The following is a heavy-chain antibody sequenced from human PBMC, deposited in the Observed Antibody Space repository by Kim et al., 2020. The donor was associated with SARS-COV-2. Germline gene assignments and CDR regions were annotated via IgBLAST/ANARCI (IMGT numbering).Heavy chain of an antibody. CDR3: ARDVATAGSNVDY. Sequence: YADTMKGPFTISRDNAKNSLYLQMNSLSDDDTAIYYCARDVATAGSNVDYWGQGTLVTVSS. J-gene: IGHJ4*02. D-gene: IGHD6-13*01. V-gene: IGHV3-48*02.